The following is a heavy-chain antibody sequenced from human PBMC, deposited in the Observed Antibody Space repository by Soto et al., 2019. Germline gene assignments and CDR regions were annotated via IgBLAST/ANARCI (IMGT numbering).Heavy chain of an antibody. V-gene: IGHV4-4*02. CDR2: IYHSGST. D-gene: IGHD3-10*01. J-gene: IGHJ5*02. CDR3: ARDFYGSGSAVSSWFDP. CDR1: SGSVISSNW. Sequence: PSETLSLTCAVSSGSVISSNWWSWVRQPPGKGLEWIGEIYHSGSTNYNPSLKSRVTISVDKSKNQFSLKLSSVTAADTAVYYCARDFYGSGSAVSSWFDPWGQGTLVTVSS.